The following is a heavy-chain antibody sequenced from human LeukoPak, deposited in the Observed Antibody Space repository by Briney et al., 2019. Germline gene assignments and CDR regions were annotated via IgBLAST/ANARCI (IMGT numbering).Heavy chain of an antibody. Sequence: GGSLRLFCAAPGFTFSGSAMHWVRQASGKGLEWVGRIRSKANSYATAYAASVKGRFTISRDDSKNTAYLQMNSLKTEDTAVYYCTRQPGIAAAAPTDWGQGTLVAVSS. V-gene: IGHV3-73*01. J-gene: IGHJ4*02. CDR2: IRSKANSYAT. CDR3: TRQPGIAAAAPTD. CDR1: GFTFSGSA. D-gene: IGHD6-13*01.